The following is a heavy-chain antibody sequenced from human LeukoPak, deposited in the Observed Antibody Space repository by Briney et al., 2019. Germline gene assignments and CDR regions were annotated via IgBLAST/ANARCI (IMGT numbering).Heavy chain of an antibody. V-gene: IGHV1-46*01. Sequence: ASVKVSCKASGYTFTNYYMHWVRQAPGQGLEWMGMISPSGGSTSYPQKFQGRVTMTRDTSTSTVYMELSSLRSEDTAVYYCAGPLKSIAARYFDLWGRGTLVTVSS. J-gene: IGHJ2*01. D-gene: IGHD6-6*01. CDR2: ISPSGGST. CDR1: GYTFTNYY. CDR3: AGPLKSIAARYFDL.